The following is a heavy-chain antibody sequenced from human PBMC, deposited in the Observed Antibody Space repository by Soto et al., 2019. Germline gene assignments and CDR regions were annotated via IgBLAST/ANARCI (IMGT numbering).Heavy chain of an antibody. Sequence: QVQLQESGPGLVKPSETLSLTCTVSGGSISSYYWSWIRQPPGKGLERIGYIYYSGSTNYNPSLKRRVTISVDTSKNQFSLKLSSVTAADTAVYYCARLVWSYGTWFDPWGQGTLVTVSS. J-gene: IGHJ5*02. CDR2: IYYSGST. CDR3: ARLVWSYGTWFDP. D-gene: IGHD5-18*01. V-gene: IGHV4-59*08. CDR1: GGSISSYY.